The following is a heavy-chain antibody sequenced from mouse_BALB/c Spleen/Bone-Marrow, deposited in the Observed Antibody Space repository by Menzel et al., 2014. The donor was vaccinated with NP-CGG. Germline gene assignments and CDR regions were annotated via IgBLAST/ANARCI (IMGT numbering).Heavy chain of an antibody. V-gene: IGHV3-8*02. J-gene: IGHJ2*01. D-gene: IGHD2-4*01. Sequence: EVQRAESGPSLVKPSQTLSLTCSVTGDSITSGYWNWIRKFPGNKLEYMGYISYSGSTYYNPSLKSRISITRDTSKNQYYLQLNSVTIEDTATYYCARYKGYYDHDGDYFDYWGQGTTLTVSS. CDR1: GDSITSGY. CDR2: ISYSGST. CDR3: ARYKGYYDHDGDYFDY.